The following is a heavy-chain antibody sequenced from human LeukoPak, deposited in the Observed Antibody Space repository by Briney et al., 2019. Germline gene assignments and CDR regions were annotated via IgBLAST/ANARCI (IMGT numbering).Heavy chain of an antibody. CDR2: ISAYNGNT. V-gene: IGHV1-18*01. CDR3: ARDLSIAAAGTNFDY. Sequence: ASVKVSCKASGYTFTSYGISWVRQAPGQGLEWMGWISAYNGNTNYAQKLQGRVTMTTDTSTSTAYMELRSLRSDDTAVYYCARDLSIAAAGTNFDYWGQGTLVSVSS. D-gene: IGHD6-13*01. CDR1: GYTFTSYG. J-gene: IGHJ4*02.